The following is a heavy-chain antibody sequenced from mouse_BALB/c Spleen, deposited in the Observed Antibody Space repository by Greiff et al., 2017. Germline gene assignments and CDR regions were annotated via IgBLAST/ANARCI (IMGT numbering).Heavy chain of an antibody. V-gene: IGHV5-6-3*01. J-gene: IGHJ4*01. CDR2: INSNGGST. D-gene: IGHD1-1*01. CDR1: GFTFSSYG. CDR3: ARSLLLRVPMDY. Sequence: EVKLVESGGGLVQPGGSLKLSCAASGFTFSSYGMSWVRQTPDKRLELVATINSNGGSTYYPDSVKGRFTISRDNAKNTLYLQMSSLKSEDTAMYYCARSLLLRVPMDYWGQGTSVTVSS.